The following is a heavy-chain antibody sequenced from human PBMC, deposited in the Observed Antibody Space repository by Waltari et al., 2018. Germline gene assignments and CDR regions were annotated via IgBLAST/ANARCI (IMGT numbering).Heavy chain of an antibody. V-gene: IGHV2-5*01. CDR3: AHSLNWEFDY. CDR1: GFSLRTSGVG. CDR2: IYGNDDK. D-gene: IGHD7-27*01. Sequence: QITLKESGPTLVKPTQTLTLTCTFSGFSLRTSGVGVGWIRQPPGKALEWLALIYGNDDKRYSPALKSRLTSTNDTSKNQVVLTMTNMDPVDTATYYCAHSLNWEFDYWGQGTLVTVSS. J-gene: IGHJ4*02.